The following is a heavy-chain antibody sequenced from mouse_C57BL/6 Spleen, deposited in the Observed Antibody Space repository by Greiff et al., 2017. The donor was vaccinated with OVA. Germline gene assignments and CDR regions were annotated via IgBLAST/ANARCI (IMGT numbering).Heavy chain of an antibody. CDR2: ISDGGSYT. CDR3: ARDQDY. J-gene: IGHJ2*01. CDR1: GFTFSSYA. V-gene: IGHV5-4*01. Sequence: EVQVVESGGGLVKPGGFLKLSCAASGFTFSSYAMSWVRQTPEKRLEWVATISDGGSYTYYPDNVKGRFTISRDNAKNNLYLQMSHLKSEDTAMYYCARDQDYWGQGTTLTVSS.